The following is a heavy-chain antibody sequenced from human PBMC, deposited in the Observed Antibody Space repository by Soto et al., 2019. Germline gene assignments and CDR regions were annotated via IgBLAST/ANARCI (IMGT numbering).Heavy chain of an antibody. D-gene: IGHD3-22*01. V-gene: IGHV1-69*02. CDR2: IIPILGIA. J-gene: IGHJ4*02. CDR1: GGTFSSYT. CDR3: AGHTPYYYDSSGLDY. Sequence: QVQLVQSGAEVKKPGSSVKVSCKASGGTFSSYTISWVRQAPGQGLEWMGRIIPILGIANYAQKFQGRVTIXXDXSXXTAYMALSSLRSEDTAVYYCAGHTPYYYDSSGLDYWGQGTLVTVSS.